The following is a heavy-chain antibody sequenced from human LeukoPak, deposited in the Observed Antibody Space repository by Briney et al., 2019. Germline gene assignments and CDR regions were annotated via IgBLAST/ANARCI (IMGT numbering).Heavy chain of an antibody. J-gene: IGHJ4*02. D-gene: IGHD3-16*01. Sequence: PSETLSLTCAVSGYSLGKNYYWGWIRQPPGKGLEWIGRIYGTGSTSYNPSIMNRVTMSVDTSKNHFSLKLTSVTAADTAVYYCARYDSRGSASTRFDYWGQGILVTISS. CDR3: ARYDSRGSASTRFDY. CDR2: IYGTGST. V-gene: IGHV4-38-2*01. CDR1: GYSLGKNYY.